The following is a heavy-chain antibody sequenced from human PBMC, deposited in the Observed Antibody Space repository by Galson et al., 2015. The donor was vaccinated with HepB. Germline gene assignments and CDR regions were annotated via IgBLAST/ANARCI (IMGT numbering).Heavy chain of an antibody. V-gene: IGHV3-30*04. Sequence: SLRLSCAASGFTFSSYAMHWVRQAPGKGLEWVAVISYDGSNKYYADSVKGRFTISRDNSKNTLYLQMNSLRAEDTAVYYCAKEARGGAAAQKDKAEYFQHWGQGTLVTVSS. CDR3: AKEARGGAAAQKDKAEYFQH. J-gene: IGHJ1*01. CDR2: ISYDGSNK. D-gene: IGHD6-13*01. CDR1: GFTFSSYA.